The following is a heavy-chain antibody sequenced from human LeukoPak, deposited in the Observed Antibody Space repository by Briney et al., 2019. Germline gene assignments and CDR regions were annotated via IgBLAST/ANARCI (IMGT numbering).Heavy chain of an antibody. CDR2: IYHTGSA. Sequence: SETLSLTCSVSGYSLTSGHYWGWIRQPPGKGLEWIANIYHTGSAHYNPSLKSRVTISVDTSKNQFSLKLSSVTAADTAVYYCASLLAVAGHVDYWGQGTLVTVSS. CDR1: GYSLTSGHY. D-gene: IGHD6-19*01. V-gene: IGHV4-38-2*01. J-gene: IGHJ4*02. CDR3: ASLLAVAGHVDY.